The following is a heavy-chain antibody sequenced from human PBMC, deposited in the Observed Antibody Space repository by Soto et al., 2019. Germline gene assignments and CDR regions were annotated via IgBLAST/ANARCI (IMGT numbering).Heavy chain of an antibody. D-gene: IGHD3-3*01. V-gene: IGHV3-7*01. CDR3: AREPPYLSTYYDFWSGSGSYY. CDR1: GFTFSSYW. Sequence: PGGSLRLSCAASGFTFSSYWMSWVRQAPGKGLEWVANIKQDGSEKYYVDSVKGRFTISRDNAKNSLYLQMNSLRAEDTAVYYCAREPPYLSTYYDFWSGSGSYYWGQGTLVTVSS. CDR2: IKQDGSEK. J-gene: IGHJ4*02.